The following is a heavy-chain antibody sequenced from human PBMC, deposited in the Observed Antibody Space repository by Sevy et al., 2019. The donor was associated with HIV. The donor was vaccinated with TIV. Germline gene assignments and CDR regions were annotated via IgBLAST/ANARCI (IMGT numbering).Heavy chain of an antibody. Sequence: ASVKVSGKVSGYTLTQLSMHWVRQAPGKGLEWMGTFDPEDGKTIYAQKFQGRVTMTEDKSTDTAYMQLTSLRSEDTAVFYCAVTKDYYDSSGYPFDYWGLGTLVTVSS. V-gene: IGHV1-24*01. CDR3: AVTKDYYDSSGYPFDY. CDR1: GYTLTQLS. D-gene: IGHD3-22*01. J-gene: IGHJ4*02. CDR2: FDPEDGKT.